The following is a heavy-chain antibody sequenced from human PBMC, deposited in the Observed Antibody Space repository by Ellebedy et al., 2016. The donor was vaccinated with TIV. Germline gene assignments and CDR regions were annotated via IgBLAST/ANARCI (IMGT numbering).Heavy chain of an antibody. CDR2: INHSGST. Sequence: SETLSLXXAVYGGSFSGYYWSWIRQPPGKGLEWIGEINHSGSTNYNPSLKSRVTISVDTSKNQFSLKLSSVTAADTAVYYCARDGSSSHFDYWGQGTLVTVSS. V-gene: IGHV4-34*01. CDR3: ARDGSSSHFDY. CDR1: GGSFSGYY. D-gene: IGHD6-6*01. J-gene: IGHJ4*02.